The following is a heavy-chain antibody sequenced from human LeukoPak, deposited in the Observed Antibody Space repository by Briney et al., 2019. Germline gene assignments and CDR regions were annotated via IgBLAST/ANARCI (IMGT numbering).Heavy chain of an antibody. CDR2: IIPIFGTA. V-gene: IGHV1-69*05. CDR3: AREWFGEPIHYYYYYMDV. CDR1: GGTFSSYA. D-gene: IGHD3-10*01. J-gene: IGHJ6*03. Sequence: SVKVSCKASGGTFSSYAISWVRQAPGQGLEWMGRIIPIFGTANYAQKFQGRVTITTDESTSTAYMELSSLRSEDTAVYYCAREWFGEPIHYYYYYMDVWGKGTTATVSS.